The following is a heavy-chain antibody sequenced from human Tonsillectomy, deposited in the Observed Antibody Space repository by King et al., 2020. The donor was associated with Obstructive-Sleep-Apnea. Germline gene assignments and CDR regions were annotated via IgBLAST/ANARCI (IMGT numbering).Heavy chain of an antibody. Sequence: QLQESGPGLVKPSETLSLTCIVSGGSISSSSYYWGWIRQPPGKGLEWIGSIYYSGSTYYNPSLKSRVTISVDTSKNQFSVKLSVVTAAETAVYYCARANSGSYGAFDHWGQGTLATVSS. CDR2: IYYSGST. J-gene: IGHJ4*02. D-gene: IGHD1-26*01. CDR1: GGSISSSSYY. CDR3: ARANSGSYGAFDH. V-gene: IGHV4-39*07.